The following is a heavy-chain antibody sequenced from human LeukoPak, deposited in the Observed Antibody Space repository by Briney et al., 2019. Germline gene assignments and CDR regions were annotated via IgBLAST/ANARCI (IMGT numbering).Heavy chain of an antibody. D-gene: IGHD3-22*01. CDR2: ISYDGSNK. CDR1: GFTFSSYA. J-gene: IGHJ4*02. CDR3: ARGLYYDSSGYPYYFDY. Sequence: GRSLRLSCAASGFTFSSYAMHWVRQAPGKGLEWVAVISYDGSNKYYADSVKGRFTISRDNSKNTLYLQMNSLRPEDTAVYYCARGLYYDSSGYPYYFDYWGQGTLVTVSS. V-gene: IGHV3-30-3*01.